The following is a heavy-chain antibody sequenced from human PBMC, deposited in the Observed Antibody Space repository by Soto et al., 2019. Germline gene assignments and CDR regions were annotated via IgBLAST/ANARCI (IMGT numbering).Heavy chain of an antibody. CDR3: ARGRQVTPAALFKRAGDYSMDV. CDR2: VNHSGST. J-gene: IGHJ6*02. Sequence: XETLCLTCSVDGGSFRGYSWTWIRQPPGKGLDWIGEVNHSGSTYYSPSLMSRVTLSIDTSKNHFSLKLSSVTAADTAVYYCARGRQVTPAALFKRAGDYSMDVWGQGDTVTVSS. D-gene: IGHD2-2*01. V-gene: IGHV4-34*01. CDR1: GGSFRGYS.